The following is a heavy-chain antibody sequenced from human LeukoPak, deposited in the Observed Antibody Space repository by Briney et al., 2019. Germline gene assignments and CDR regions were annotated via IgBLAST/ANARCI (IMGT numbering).Heavy chain of an antibody. D-gene: IGHD3/OR15-3a*01. J-gene: IGHJ1*01. Sequence: GGSLRLSCAASGFTFSYYSMTWVRQAPGKGLEWVSYIDSSSATTYYADSVKGRFIISRDNAKNSLFLQINSLRAEDTAVYYCAGSTVWTGIFQYWGQGTLVTVSS. CDR3: AGSTVWTGIFQY. V-gene: IGHV3-48*01. CDR2: IDSSSATT. CDR1: GFTFSYYS.